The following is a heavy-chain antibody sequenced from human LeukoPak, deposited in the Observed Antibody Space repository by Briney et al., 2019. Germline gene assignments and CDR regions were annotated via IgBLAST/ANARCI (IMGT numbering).Heavy chain of an antibody. CDR3: ARDTFQPGLIDS. Sequence: GGSLRLSCAASGFTFSCHAMNWVRQAPGKGLEWVSYINTDSSDIHYADSVKGRFTISRDNARNTLYLQLSSLRAEDSAVYYCARDTFQPGLIDSWGQGTLVTVSS. CDR1: GFTFSCHA. CDR2: INTDSSDI. J-gene: IGHJ4*02. V-gene: IGHV3-21*05. D-gene: IGHD2-2*01.